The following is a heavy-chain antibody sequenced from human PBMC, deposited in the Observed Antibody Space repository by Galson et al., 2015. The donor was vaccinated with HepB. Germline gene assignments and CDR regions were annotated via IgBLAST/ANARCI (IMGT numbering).Heavy chain of an antibody. D-gene: IGHD3-22*01. V-gene: IGHV3-30*18. Sequence: SLRLSCAASGFTFSSYGMHWVRQAPGKGLEWVAVISYDGSNKYYAGSVKGRFTISRDNSKNTLYLQMNSLRAEDTAVYYCAKDAYYYDSSGYYKAPGLDYWGQGTLVTVSS. CDR3: AKDAYYYDSSGYYKAPGLDY. CDR2: ISYDGSNK. CDR1: GFTFSSYG. J-gene: IGHJ4*02.